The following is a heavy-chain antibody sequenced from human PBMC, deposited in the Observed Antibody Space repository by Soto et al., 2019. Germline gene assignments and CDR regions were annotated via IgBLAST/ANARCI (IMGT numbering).Heavy chain of an antibody. J-gene: IGHJ3*02. V-gene: IGHV1-18*01. D-gene: IGHD2-15*01. CDR1: GYTFTSYG. CDR2: ISAYNGNT. CDR3: ARRNQDIEVVVAAVGLDAFDI. Sequence: QVQLVQSGAAVKKPGASVKVSCKASGYTFTSYGISWVRQAPGQGLEWMGWISAYNGNTNSAQKFQGRVSMTTDTSTSTAYMERRSLRSDDTAVYYCARRNQDIEVVVAAVGLDAFDIWGQGTMVTVSS.